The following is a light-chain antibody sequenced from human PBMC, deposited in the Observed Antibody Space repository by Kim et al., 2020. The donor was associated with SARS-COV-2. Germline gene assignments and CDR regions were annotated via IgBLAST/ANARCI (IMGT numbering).Light chain of an antibody. CDR2: DTS. Sequence: SPGERATPSCRASQTVGRNYLAWYQQKPGQAPRLLIHDTSSRATGIPDRFSGSGSGTDFTLTINRLEPEDFAVYFCLQYASSPLTFGPGTKVDIK. J-gene: IGKJ3*01. CDR1: QTVGRNY. V-gene: IGKV3-20*01. CDR3: LQYASSPLT.